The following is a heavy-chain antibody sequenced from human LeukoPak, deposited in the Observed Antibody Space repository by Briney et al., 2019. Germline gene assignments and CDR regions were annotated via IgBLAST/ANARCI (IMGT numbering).Heavy chain of an antibody. J-gene: IGHJ4*02. Sequence: SQTLSLTCTVSGGSISSGGYSWSWIRQPPGKGLEWIGYIYHSGSTYYNPSLKSRVTISVDRSKNQFSLKLSSVTAADTAVYYCARVAYYDFWSGYYFDYWGQGTLVTVSS. V-gene: IGHV4-30-2*01. CDR2: IYHSGST. CDR1: GGSISSGGYS. D-gene: IGHD3-3*01. CDR3: ARVAYYDFWSGYYFDY.